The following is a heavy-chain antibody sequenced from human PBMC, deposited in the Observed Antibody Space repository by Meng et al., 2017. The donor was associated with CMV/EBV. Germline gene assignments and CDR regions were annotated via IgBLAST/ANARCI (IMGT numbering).Heavy chain of an antibody. CDR1: GGTFSSYA. D-gene: IGHD2-15*01. J-gene: IGHJ5*02. CDR3: ARDAARYGVVVVAATPWFDP. CDR2: IIPILGIA. Sequence: SVKVSCKASGGTFSSYAISWVRQAPGQGLEWMGGIIPILGIANYAQKFQGRVTITADKSTSTAYKELSSLRSEDTAVYYCARDAARYGVVVVAATPWFDPWGQGTRVTVSS. V-gene: IGHV1-69*10.